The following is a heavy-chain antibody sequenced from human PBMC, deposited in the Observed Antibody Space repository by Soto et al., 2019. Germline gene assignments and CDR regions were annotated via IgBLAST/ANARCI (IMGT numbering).Heavy chain of an antibody. V-gene: IGHV3-23*01. CDR2: ISGSGGST. J-gene: IGHJ5*02. D-gene: IGHD2-2*01. Sequence: PGGSLRLSCAASGFTFSSYAMSWVRQAPGKGLEWVSAISGSGGSTYYADSVKGRFTISRDNSKNTLYLQMNSLRAEDTAVYYCAKDPLGYCSSTSCYPLKDWFDPWGQGTLVTVSS. CDR3: AKDPLGYCSSTSCYPLKDWFDP. CDR1: GFTFSSYA.